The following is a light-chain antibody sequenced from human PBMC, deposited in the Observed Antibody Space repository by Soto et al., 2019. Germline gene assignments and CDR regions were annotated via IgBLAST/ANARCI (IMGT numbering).Light chain of an antibody. V-gene: IGLV2-8*01. CDR3: SSYAGSNNFV. J-gene: IGLJ1*01. CDR1: SSDVGAYNF. CDR2: EVS. Sequence: ALTQPPSASGSPGQSVTISCTGTSSDVGAYNFVSWYQQHPGKAPKLMIYEVSKRPSGVPDRFSGSKSGNTASLTVSGLQAEDEADYYCSSYAGSNNFVFGTGTKVTVL.